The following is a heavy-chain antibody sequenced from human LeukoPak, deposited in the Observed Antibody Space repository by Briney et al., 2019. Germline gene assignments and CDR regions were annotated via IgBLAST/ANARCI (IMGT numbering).Heavy chain of an antibody. D-gene: IGHD6-19*01. CDR2: IIPIFGTA. CDR1: GGTFSSYA. V-gene: IGHV1-69*13. CDR3: ASGVSTDPKAYSSGWYGDFDY. Sequence: AASVKVPCKASGGTFSSYAISWVRQAPGQGLEWMGGIIPIFGTANYAQKFQGRVTITADESTSTAYMELSSLRSEDTAVYYCASGVSTDPKAYSSGWYGDFDYWGQGTLVTVSS. J-gene: IGHJ4*02.